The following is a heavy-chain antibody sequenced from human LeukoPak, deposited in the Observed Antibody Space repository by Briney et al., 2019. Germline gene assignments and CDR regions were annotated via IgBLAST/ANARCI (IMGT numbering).Heavy chain of an antibody. CDR2: IYYSGST. V-gene: IGHV4-59*08. CDR1: GGSISSYY. J-gene: IGHJ5*02. D-gene: IGHD4-17*01. Sequence: SETLSLTCTVSGGSISSYYWSWIRQPPGKGLEWIGYIYYSGSTNYNPSLKSRVTISVDTSKNQFSLKLSSVTAADTAVYYCARRGTTDYWFDPWGQGTLVTVSS. CDR3: ARRGTTDYWFDP.